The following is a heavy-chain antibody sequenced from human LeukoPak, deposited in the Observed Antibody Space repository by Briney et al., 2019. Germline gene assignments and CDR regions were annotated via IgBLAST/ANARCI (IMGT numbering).Heavy chain of an antibody. J-gene: IGHJ4*02. CDR1: GFTFSSYE. V-gene: IGHV3-48*03. Sequence: PGGSLRLSCAASGFTFSSYEMNWVRQAPGKGLEWVSYISSSGSTIYYADSVKGRFTISRDNAKNSLYLHMESLRADDTAVYYCVRIRGYFDLLSTFDHWGQGSLVTVSS. D-gene: IGHD2-21*01. CDR2: ISSSGSTI. CDR3: VRIRGYFDLLSTFDH.